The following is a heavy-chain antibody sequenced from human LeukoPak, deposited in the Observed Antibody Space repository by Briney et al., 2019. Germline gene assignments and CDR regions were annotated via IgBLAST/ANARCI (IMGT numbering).Heavy chain of an antibody. Sequence: GRSLRLSCAASGFTFSSYGMHWVRQAPGKGLEGVAVIWYDGSNKYYADSVKGRFTISRDNCKNTLYLQMNSLRAEDTAVYYCARTRLRWSPYGMDVWGQGTTVTVSS. V-gene: IGHV3-33*01. J-gene: IGHJ6*02. CDR3: ARTRLRWSPYGMDV. CDR2: IWYDGSNK. D-gene: IGHD4-23*01. CDR1: GFTFSSYG.